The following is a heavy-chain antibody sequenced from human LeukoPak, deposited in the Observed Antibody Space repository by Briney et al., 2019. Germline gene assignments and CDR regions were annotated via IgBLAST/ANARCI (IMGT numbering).Heavy chain of an antibody. Sequence: GGSLRLSCAASGFTFSNYAMHWVRQAPGKGLEWVAIMSYDGTNQYYADSVKGLFTISRDNSKNTLYLQMNSLRAEDTAVYYCARSASSTTCQDFWGQGTLVTVSS. D-gene: IGHD2-2*01. J-gene: IGHJ4*02. CDR3: ARSASSTTCQDF. V-gene: IGHV3-30-3*01. CDR2: MSYDGTNQ. CDR1: GFTFSNYA.